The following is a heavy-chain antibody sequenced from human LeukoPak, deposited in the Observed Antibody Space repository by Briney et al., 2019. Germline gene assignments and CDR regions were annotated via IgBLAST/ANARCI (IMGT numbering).Heavy chain of an antibody. D-gene: IGHD3-3*01. CDR2: INHSGST. CDR3: ARVNYDFWSGKYWYFDL. V-gene: IGHV4-34*01. CDR1: GGSFSGYY. Sequence: SETLSLTCAVYGGSFSGYYWGWIRQPPGKGLEWIGEINHSGSTNYNPYLKSRVTISVDTSKNQFSLKLSSVTAADTAVYYCARVNYDFWSGKYWYFDLWGRGTLVTVSS. J-gene: IGHJ2*01.